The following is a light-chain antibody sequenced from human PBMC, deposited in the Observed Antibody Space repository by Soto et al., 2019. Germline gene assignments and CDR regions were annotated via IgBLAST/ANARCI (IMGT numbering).Light chain of an antibody. Sequence: QPVLTQSPSASASLGASVKLTCTLSSGHSTYTIVWHQQQPDKGPRYLMNVDSDGSHYKGDGIPDRFSGSSSGAERYLTISSLKSEDEADYYCQTWATGPDWVFGGGTKLTVL. CDR2: VDSDGSH. CDR1: SGHSTYT. V-gene: IGLV4-69*01. J-gene: IGLJ3*02. CDR3: QTWATGPDWV.